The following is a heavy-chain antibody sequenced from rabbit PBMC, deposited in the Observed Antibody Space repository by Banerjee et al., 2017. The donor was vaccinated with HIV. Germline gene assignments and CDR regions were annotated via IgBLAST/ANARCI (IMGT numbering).Heavy chain of an antibody. CDR3: ARGIESYAGYGLGL. V-gene: IGHV1S40*01. J-gene: IGHJ6*01. Sequence: QSLEESGGDLVKPGASLTLTCTASGFSFSSSYYMCWVRQAPGKGLEWIACIYGGSSDNTYYASWAKGRFTISKTSSTTVTLQMTSLTAADTATYFCARGIESYAGYGLGLWGPGTLVTVS. CDR1: GFSFSSSYY. CDR2: IYGGSSDNT. D-gene: IGHD7-1*01.